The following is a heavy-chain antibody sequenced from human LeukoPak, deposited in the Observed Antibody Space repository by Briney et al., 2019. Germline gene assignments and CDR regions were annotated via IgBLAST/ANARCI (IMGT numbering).Heavy chain of an antibody. CDR3: ASCPVVTQYNDY. D-gene: IGHD4-23*01. CDR1: GFTFSSYG. CDR2: ISRSAI. Sequence: GGSLRLSCAASGFTFSSYGMHWVRQAPGKGLEWVSYISRSAIYYADSMQGRFTISRDNAKNSLYLQMNSLRAEDTAVYYCASCPVVTQYNDYWGQGTLVTVSS. J-gene: IGHJ4*02. V-gene: IGHV3-21*05.